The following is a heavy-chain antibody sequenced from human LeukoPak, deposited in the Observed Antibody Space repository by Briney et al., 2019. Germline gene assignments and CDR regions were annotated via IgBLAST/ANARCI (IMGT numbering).Heavy chain of an antibody. J-gene: IGHJ4*02. CDR3: TRGLVSSEYPPTFVPDF. CDR2: ISYDGSNK. Sequence: GRSLRLSCAASGFTFSSYAMHWVRQAPGKGLEWVAVISYDGSNKYYADSVKGRFTISRDNSKNTLYLQMNSLRAEDTAVYYCTRGLVSSEYPPTFVPDFWGQGTLVTVSS. CDR1: GFTFSSYA. D-gene: IGHD2/OR15-2a*01. V-gene: IGHV3-30-3*01.